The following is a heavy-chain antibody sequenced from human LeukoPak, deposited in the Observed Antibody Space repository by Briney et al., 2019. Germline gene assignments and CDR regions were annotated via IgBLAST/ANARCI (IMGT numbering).Heavy chain of an antibody. D-gene: IGHD3-22*01. J-gene: IGHJ1*01. CDR2: IYYSGST. V-gene: IGHV4-39*07. CDR1: GGSISSSSYY. Sequence: SETLSLTCTVSGGSISSSSYYWGWIRQPPGKGLEWIGSIYYSGSTYYNPSLKSRVTISVDTSKNQFSLKLSSVTAADTAVYYCASFSSGYYQSFQHWGQGTLVTVSS. CDR3: ASFSSGYYQSFQH.